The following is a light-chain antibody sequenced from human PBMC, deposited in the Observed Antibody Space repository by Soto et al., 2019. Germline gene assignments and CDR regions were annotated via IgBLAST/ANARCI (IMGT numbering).Light chain of an antibody. CDR2: VAS. Sequence: EIVLTQSPGTLSLSPGEGATLSCRASQTVNNNYLAWYQQKLGQAPRLLIYVASSRATGIPDRFSGSGSGTDFTLTISRLEPEDFAVYYCQQYSSSPRTFGQGTQLEIK. V-gene: IGKV3-20*01. J-gene: IGKJ2*02. CDR1: QTVNNNY. CDR3: QQYSSSPRT.